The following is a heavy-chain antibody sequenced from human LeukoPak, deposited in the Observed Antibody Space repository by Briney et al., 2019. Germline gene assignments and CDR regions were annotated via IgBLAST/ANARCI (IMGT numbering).Heavy chain of an antibody. CDR2: IIPIFGTA. J-gene: IGHJ4*02. V-gene: IGHV1-69*05. CDR3: ARVSRIAARPHFDY. CDR1: GGTFSSYA. Sequence: GASVKVSCKASGGTFSSYAISWVRQAPGQGLEWMGGIIPIFGTANYAQKFQGRVTITTDESTSTAYMELSSLRSEDTAVYYCARVSRIAARPHFDYWGQGTLVTVSS. D-gene: IGHD6-6*01.